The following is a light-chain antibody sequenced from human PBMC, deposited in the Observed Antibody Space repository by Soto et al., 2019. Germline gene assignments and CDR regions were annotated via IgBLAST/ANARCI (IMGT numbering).Light chain of an antibody. CDR1: SSDVGTYNY. CDR2: EVS. Sequence: QSALTQPASVSGSPGQSITISCTGTSSDVGTYNYVSWYQQHPGRAPKLMIYEVSNRPSGVSNRFSGSKSVNTASLTISGLQAEDEADYYCSSYTSSSTYVFGTGTKLTVL. CDR3: SSYTSSSTYV. J-gene: IGLJ1*01. V-gene: IGLV2-14*01.